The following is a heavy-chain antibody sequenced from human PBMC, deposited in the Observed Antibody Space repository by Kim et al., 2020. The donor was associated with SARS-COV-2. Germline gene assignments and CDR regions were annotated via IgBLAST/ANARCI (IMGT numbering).Heavy chain of an antibody. Sequence: SVKVSCKASGGTFSSYAISWVRQAPGQGLEWMGRIIPIFGIANYAQKFQGRVTITADKSTSTAYMELSSLRSEDTAVYYCARDGGDGYNNFDYWGQGTLVTVSS. V-gene: IGHV1-69*04. CDR3: ARDGGDGYNNFDY. D-gene: IGHD3-16*01. J-gene: IGHJ4*02. CDR2: IIPIFGIA. CDR1: GGTFSSYA.